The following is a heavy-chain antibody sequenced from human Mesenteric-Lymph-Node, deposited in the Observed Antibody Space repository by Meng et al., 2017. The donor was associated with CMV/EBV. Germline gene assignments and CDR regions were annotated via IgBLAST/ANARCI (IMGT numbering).Heavy chain of an antibody. J-gene: IGHJ4*02. CDR3: AKGGTTVKDY. D-gene: IGHD4-17*01. Sequence: GGSLRLSCAASGFTFTSYAMSWVRQAPGKGLVWVSRINSDGSSTSYADSVKGRFTISRDNAKNTLYLQMNSLRAEDTAVYYCAKGGTTVKDYWGQGTLVTVSS. CDR2: INSDGSST. V-gene: IGHV3-74*01. CDR1: GFTFTSYA.